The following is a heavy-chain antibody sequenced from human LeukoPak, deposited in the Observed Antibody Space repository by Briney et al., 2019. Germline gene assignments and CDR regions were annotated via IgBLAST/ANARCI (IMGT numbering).Heavy chain of an antibody. V-gene: IGHV3-23*01. Sequence: GGSLRLSCAASGFTFSSYAMSWVRQAPGKGLEWVSAISGSGGSTYYADSVRGRFTISRDNSKNTLYLQMNSLRAEDTAVYYCAKDSTVWVAVAGGGNDYWGQGTLVTVSS. D-gene: IGHD6-19*01. CDR1: GFTFSSYA. CDR3: AKDSTVWVAVAGGGNDY. J-gene: IGHJ4*02. CDR2: ISGSGGST.